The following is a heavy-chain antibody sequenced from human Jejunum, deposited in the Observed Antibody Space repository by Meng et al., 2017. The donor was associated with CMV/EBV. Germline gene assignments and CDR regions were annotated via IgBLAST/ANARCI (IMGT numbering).Heavy chain of an antibody. CDR3: AKTLSPYDFWSGADY. V-gene: IGHV3-48*04. CDR2: ISVGSTVI. D-gene: IGHD3-3*01. J-gene: IGHJ4*02. Sequence: GFPFNSHGMNWVRQAPGKGLEWVSYISVGSTVIYYADSVRGRFTISRDNAKNSLYLQMNSLRVEDTAFYYCAKTLSPYDFWSGADYWGQGTLVTVSS. CDR1: GFPFNSHG.